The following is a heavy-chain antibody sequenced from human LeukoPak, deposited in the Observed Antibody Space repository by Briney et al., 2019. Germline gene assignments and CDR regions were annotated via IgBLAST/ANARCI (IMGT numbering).Heavy chain of an antibody. CDR1: DDSISNYY. V-gene: IGHV4-4*07. Sequence: NPSETLSLTCTVSDDSISNYYWSWIRQSAGKQLEWIGRIYASGTIRYNPSLKSRVAMSVDTSKNQFSLKLSSVTAADTAVYYCARDFYGSGFDYWGQGTLVTVSS. CDR3: ARDFYGSGFDY. J-gene: IGHJ4*02. CDR2: IYASGTI. D-gene: IGHD3-10*01.